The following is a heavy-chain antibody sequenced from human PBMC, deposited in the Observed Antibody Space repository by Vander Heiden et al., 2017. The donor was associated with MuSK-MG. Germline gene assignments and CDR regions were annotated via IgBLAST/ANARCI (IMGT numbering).Heavy chain of an antibody. CDR3: ATGYGDYVGED. Sequence: EVQLVESGGAVVESGGSLRLSCAPSGFTFDSSTMHWVRQAPGKGLEWVSLVNWDGEYTAYADSVKGRFTISRDNSKNSLYLQMDSLRADDTALYYCATGYGDYVGEDWGQGTLVTVSS. V-gene: IGHV3-43*01. D-gene: IGHD4-17*01. CDR1: GFTFDSST. CDR2: VNWDGEYT. J-gene: IGHJ4*02.